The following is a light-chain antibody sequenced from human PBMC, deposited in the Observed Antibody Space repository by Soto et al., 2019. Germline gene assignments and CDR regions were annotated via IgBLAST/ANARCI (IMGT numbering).Light chain of an antibody. V-gene: IGKV1-5*03. Sequence: DIQMTQSPSTLSASVGDRGTITCRASQSISEWLAWYQQKPGKAPGLLIYKASSLESGVPSRFSGSGFGTEFTLTISSLQPDDVATYYCQQYNGYPYTFGQGTKLEIK. CDR2: KAS. CDR3: QQYNGYPYT. J-gene: IGKJ2*01. CDR1: QSISEW.